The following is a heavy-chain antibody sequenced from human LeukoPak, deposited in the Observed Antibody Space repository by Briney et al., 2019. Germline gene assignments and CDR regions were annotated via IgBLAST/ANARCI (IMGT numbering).Heavy chain of an antibody. J-gene: IGHJ4*02. CDR1: GFTFSSYA. Sequence: GGSLRLSCAASGFTFSSYAMRWVRQAPGKGLEWVSGISGSGGSTYYADSVKGRFTISRDNSKNTLYLQMNSLRAEDTAVYYCAKLDQIVIVLPAIFDYWGQGTLVTVSS. CDR3: AKLDQIVIVLPAIFDY. CDR2: ISGSGGST. V-gene: IGHV3-23*01. D-gene: IGHD2/OR15-2a*01.